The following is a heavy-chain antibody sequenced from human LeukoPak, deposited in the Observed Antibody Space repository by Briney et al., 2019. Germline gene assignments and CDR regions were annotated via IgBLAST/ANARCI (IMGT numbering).Heavy chain of an antibody. CDR2: ISTSSSTI. V-gene: IGHV3-48*02. D-gene: IGHD3-22*01. J-gene: IGHJ4*02. Sequence: GGSLRLSCAASGFPFSSYSMNWVRQAPGKGLEWVSYISTSSSTIYYADSVKGRFTISRDNAKSSLYLQMNSLRDEDTAVYYCARDSYTSYYDSSGYSDWGQGTLVTVSS. CDR1: GFPFSSYS. CDR3: ARDSYTSYYDSSGYSD.